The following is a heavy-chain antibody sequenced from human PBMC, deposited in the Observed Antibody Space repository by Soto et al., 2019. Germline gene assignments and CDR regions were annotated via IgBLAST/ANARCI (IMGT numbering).Heavy chain of an antibody. CDR3: ARGGGVGVAGSAAFDM. Sequence: QLHLVQSGAVVKKPGASVTVSCSASGYPVTAYYMHWVRQAPGRGLEWMGGINPATGAAKYTQTFPGRVTMTRGTATSNGFMELSGLTSEDTAVFYCARGGGVGVAGSAAFDMWGQGTLVTVSS. D-gene: IGHD3-3*01. CDR1: GYPVTAYY. CDR2: INPATGAA. V-gene: IGHV1-2*02. J-gene: IGHJ3*02.